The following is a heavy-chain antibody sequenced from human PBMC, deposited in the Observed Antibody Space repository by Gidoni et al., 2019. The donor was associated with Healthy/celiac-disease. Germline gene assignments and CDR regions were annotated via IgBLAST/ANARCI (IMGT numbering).Heavy chain of an antibody. D-gene: IGHD5-18*01. V-gene: IGHV3-9*01. CDR2: INWNSASA. Sequence: EVQLLDSGGDLVQHGPSLILSCEVSGFTFHDYAMHWVRQGPGKGLEWVSGINWNSASAGYAESVEGRFTISRDNAKKSLYLQMTSLRPEDTAVYYCAKARGFTYGIDAFDIWGHGTMVTVSS. CDR1: GFTFHDYA. CDR3: AKARGFTYGIDAFDI. J-gene: IGHJ3*02.